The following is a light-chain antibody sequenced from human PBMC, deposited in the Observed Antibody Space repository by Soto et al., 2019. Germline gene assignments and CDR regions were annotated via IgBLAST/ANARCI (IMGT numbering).Light chain of an antibody. CDR1: QSVSSN. J-gene: IGKJ2*01. CDR3: QQRASWPYT. Sequence: EIVLTQSPGTLSLSPGERATLSCRASQSVSSNLAWYQQRPGQSPRLLIHDASNRATGISARFSGSGSGTDFTLTIGSLEPEESALYYCQQRASWPYTSGQGTKVDI. V-gene: IGKV3-11*01. CDR2: DAS.